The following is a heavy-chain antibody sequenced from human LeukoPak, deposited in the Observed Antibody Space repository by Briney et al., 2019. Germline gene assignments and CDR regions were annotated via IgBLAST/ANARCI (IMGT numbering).Heavy chain of an antibody. J-gene: IGHJ4*02. CDR1: GFTFSDYY. CDR3: ARTDRVAGRRGYLDY. V-gene: IGHV3-11*04. Sequence: PGGSLRLSCAASGFTFSDYYMSWIRQAPGKGLEWVSYISSSGSTIYYADSVKGRCTISRDNAKSSLYLQMNSLRAEDTAVYYCARTDRVAGRRGYLDYWGQGTLVTVSS. CDR2: ISSSGSTI. D-gene: IGHD6-19*01.